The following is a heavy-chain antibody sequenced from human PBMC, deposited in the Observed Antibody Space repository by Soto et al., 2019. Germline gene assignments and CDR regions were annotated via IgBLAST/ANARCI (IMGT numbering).Heavy chain of an antibody. CDR2: IYTSGST. D-gene: IGHD3-9*01. CDR3: ATHYDILTPPTYYGMDV. Sequence: SETLSLTCTVSGGSISSYYWSWIRQPAGKGLEWIGRIYTSGSTNYNPSLKSRVTMSVDTSKNQFSLKLRSVTAADTAVYYCATHYDILTPPTYYGMDVWGQGTTVTVS. V-gene: IGHV4-4*07. J-gene: IGHJ6*02. CDR1: GGSISSYY.